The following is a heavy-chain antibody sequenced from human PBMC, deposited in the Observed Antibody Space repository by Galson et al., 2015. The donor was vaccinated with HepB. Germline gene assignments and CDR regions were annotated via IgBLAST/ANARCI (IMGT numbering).Heavy chain of an antibody. CDR3: AKPRADYYDSSGYYFAFDI. V-gene: IGHV3-23*01. CDR2: ISGSGGST. J-gene: IGHJ4*02. D-gene: IGHD3-22*01. CDR1: GFTFSSYA. Sequence: SLRLSCAASGFTFSSYAMSWVRQAPGKGLEWVSAISGSGGSTYYADSVKGRFTISRDNSKNTLYLQMNSLRAEDTAVYYCAKPRADYYDSSGYYFAFDIRGQGTLVTVSS.